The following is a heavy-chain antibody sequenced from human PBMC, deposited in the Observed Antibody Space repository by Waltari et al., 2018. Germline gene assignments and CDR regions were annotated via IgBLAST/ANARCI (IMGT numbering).Heavy chain of an antibody. J-gene: IGHJ4*02. CDR3: ARTYYDSSGYWVDYFDY. V-gene: IGHV4-59*01. CDR2: IYYSGST. D-gene: IGHD3-22*01. CDR1: GFTFSSYA. Sequence: VQLLESGGGLVQPGGSLRLSCAASGFTFSSYAMSWVRQAPGKGLEWIGYIYYSGSTNYNPSLKSRVTISVDTSKNQFSLNLSSVTAADTAVYYCARTYYDSSGYWVDYFDYWGQGTLVTVSS.